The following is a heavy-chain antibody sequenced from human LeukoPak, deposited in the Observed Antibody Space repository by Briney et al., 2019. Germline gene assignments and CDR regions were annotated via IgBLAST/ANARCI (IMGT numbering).Heavy chain of an antibody. Sequence: PQASVKVSCKASGYTFTSYGISWVRQAPGQGLEWMGWISAYNGNTNYAQKLQGRVTMTTDTSTSTAYMELRSLRSDDTAVYYCARESHYYDSSGYYIFDYWGQGTLVTVSS. D-gene: IGHD3-22*01. V-gene: IGHV1-18*01. CDR3: ARESHYYDSSGYYIFDY. CDR2: ISAYNGNT. J-gene: IGHJ4*02. CDR1: GYTFTSYG.